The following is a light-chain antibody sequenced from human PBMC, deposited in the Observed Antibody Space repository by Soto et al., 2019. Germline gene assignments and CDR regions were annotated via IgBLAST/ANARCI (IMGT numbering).Light chain of an antibody. V-gene: IGKV3-15*01. CDR1: QSVSSN. CDR3: QQYNKWPWT. CDR2: GAS. Sequence: EIVMTQSPATLSVSPGERATLSCRASQSVSSNLAWYQQKPGQAPRLLIYGASTRATGIPARFSGSGSGTEFTLTISILQSEDFAVYYCQQYNKWPWTFGQGTKVEMK. J-gene: IGKJ1*01.